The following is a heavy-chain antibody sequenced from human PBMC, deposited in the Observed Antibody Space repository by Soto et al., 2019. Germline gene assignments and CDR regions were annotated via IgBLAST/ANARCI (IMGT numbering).Heavy chain of an antibody. CDR3: ATDQYYDILTGYLPV. CDR2: FDPEDGET. V-gene: IGHV1-24*01. CDR1: GYTLTELS. D-gene: IGHD3-9*01. J-gene: IGHJ3*01. Sequence: ASVKVSCKVSGYTLTELSMHWVRQAPGKGLEWMGGFDPEDGETIYAQKFQGRVTMTEDTSTDTAYMELSSLRSEDTAVYYCATDQYYDILTGYLPVWCQGTMVTVSS.